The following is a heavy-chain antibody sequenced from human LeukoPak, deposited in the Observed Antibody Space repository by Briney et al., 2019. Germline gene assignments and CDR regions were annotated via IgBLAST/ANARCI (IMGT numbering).Heavy chain of an antibody. J-gene: IGHJ4*02. Sequence: GGSLRLCCAASGFTFSSYSMNWVRQAPGKGLEWVSYISSSSSTIYYADSVKGRFTISRDNAKNSLYLQMNSLRAEDTAVYYCARDIYYDSSGYYGSVYWGQGTLVTVSS. CDR1: GFTFSSYS. D-gene: IGHD3-22*01. CDR2: ISSSSSTI. CDR3: ARDIYYDSSGYYGSVY. V-gene: IGHV3-48*04.